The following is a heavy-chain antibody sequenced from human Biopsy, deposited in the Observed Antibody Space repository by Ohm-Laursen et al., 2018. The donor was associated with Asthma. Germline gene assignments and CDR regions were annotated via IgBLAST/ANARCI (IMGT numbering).Heavy chain of an antibody. J-gene: IGHJ6*02. V-gene: IGHV1-69*06. CDR3: ASPSSSREILYYYYNMVI. CDR1: GGTFSSNS. D-gene: IGHD6-13*01. Sequence: SSVKVSCKSSGGTFSSNSINWVRQAPGQGLEWMGGISPVFGSTNIAQKFQGRVTISADIFTKTAYLEVSSLRSDDTAVYYCASPSSSREILYYYYNMVIWGQGTTVTVSS. CDR2: ISPVFGST.